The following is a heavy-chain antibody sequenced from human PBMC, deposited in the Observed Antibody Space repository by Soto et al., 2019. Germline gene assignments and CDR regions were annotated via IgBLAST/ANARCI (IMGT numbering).Heavy chain of an antibody. CDR1: GGSFSGYY. D-gene: IGHD5-18*01. CDR3: ARGGWYSYGSVYFDY. Sequence: SETLSLTCAVYGGSFSGYYWSWIRQPPGKGLEWIGEINHSGSTNYNPSLKSRVTISVDTSKNQFSLKLSSVTAADTAVYYCARGGWYSYGSVYFDYWGQGTLVPVSS. J-gene: IGHJ4*02. V-gene: IGHV4-34*01. CDR2: INHSGST.